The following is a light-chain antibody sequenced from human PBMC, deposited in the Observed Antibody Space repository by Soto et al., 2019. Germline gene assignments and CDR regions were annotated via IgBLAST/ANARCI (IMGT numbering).Light chain of an antibody. CDR1: TGAVTSGNY. Sequence: QAVVTQEPSLTVSPGRTVTLTCASSTGAVTSGNYPNWFQQKPGQAPRPRIYNTGDKHSWTPARFSGSLLGGKAALTLSNVQPEDEADYYCLLFYGGAHAVFGGGTQLTV. J-gene: IGLJ7*01. CDR3: LLFYGGAHAV. CDR2: NTG. V-gene: IGLV7-43*01.